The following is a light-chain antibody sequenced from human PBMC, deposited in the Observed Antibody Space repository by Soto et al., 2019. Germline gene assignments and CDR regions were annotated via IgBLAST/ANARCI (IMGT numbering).Light chain of an antibody. CDR3: QSYDSSLSAWV. Sequence: QSVLTQPPSVSGAPGQTITISCTGSRSNIGGGYDVHWYQQLPGTAPQLLVYGNINRPSRVPYRFSGSKSDTSASLAITGLQAEEEADYYCQSYDSSLSAWVFGGGTKLTVL. V-gene: IGLV1-40*01. CDR2: GNI. CDR1: RSNIGGGYD. J-gene: IGLJ3*02.